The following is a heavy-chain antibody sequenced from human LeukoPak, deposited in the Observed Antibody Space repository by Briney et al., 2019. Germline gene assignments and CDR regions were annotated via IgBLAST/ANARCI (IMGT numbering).Heavy chain of an antibody. J-gene: IGHJ4*02. D-gene: IGHD2-2*03. Sequence: RGSLRLSCVASGFTGSSYWRTWVRQAPGKGLEWVANIKTDGSEIYYVDSVKGRFTISRDNAKNSLYLQMNSLRAEDTAVYYCARVDRREFDYWGQGTLVTVSS. CDR2: IKTDGSEI. V-gene: IGHV3-7*01. CDR3: ARVDRREFDY. CDR1: GFTGSSYW.